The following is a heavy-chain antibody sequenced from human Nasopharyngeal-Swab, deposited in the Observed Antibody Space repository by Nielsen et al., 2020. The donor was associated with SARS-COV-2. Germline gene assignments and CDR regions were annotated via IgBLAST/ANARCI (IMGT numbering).Heavy chain of an antibody. CDR2: IDPSDSYS. CDR1: GYSFATYW. Sequence: GESLKISCKASGYSFATYWITWVRQMSGKGLEWMGRIDPSDSYSMYSPSFQGHVTFSADKSTSTAFLEWSSLKASDTAMYYRVGHSSTGTYAFANWGQGTLVTVSS. V-gene: IGHV5-10-1*01. D-gene: IGHD1-1*01. J-gene: IGHJ4*02. CDR3: VGHSSTGTYAFAN.